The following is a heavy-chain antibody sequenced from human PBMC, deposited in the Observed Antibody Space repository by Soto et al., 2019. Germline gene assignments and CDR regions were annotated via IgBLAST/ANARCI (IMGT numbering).Heavy chain of an antibody. Sequence: PGGSLRLSCAASGFTFSSYSMNWVRQAPGKGLEWVSSITSSSSYTHYADSVKGRFTISRDNAKNSLYLQMNSLSAEDTAVYYCARSRQEVHYYYGMDVWGQGTTVTVSS. CDR1: GFTFSSYS. CDR3: ARSRQEVHYYYGMDV. V-gene: IGHV3-21*01. J-gene: IGHJ6*02. CDR2: ITSSSSYT. D-gene: IGHD3-10*01.